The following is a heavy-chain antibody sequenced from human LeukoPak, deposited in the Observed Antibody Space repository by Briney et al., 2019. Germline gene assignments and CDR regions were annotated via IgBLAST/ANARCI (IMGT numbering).Heavy chain of an antibody. Sequence: GGSLRLSCAASGFTVSSNYMSWVRQAPGKGLEWVSVIYSGGSTYYADSVKGRFTISRDNSKNTLYLQMNSLRAEDTAVYYCARDRDYDSSGCYYNDYWGQGTLVTVSS. D-gene: IGHD3-22*01. CDR1: GFTVSSNY. CDR2: IYSGGST. CDR3: ARDRDYDSSGCYYNDY. V-gene: IGHV3-66*02. J-gene: IGHJ4*02.